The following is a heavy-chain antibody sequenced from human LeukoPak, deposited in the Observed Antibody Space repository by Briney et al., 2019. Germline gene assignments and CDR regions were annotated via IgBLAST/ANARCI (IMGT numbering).Heavy chain of an antibody. CDR1: GGSISSSSYY. CDR2: IYYSGST. D-gene: IGHD3-22*01. J-gene: IGHJ3*02. Sequence: SETLSLTCTVSGGSISSSSYYWGWIRQPPGKGLECIGSIYYSGSTYYNPSLKSRVTMSVDTSKNQFSLKLSSVTAADTAVYYCARVGAITMIVVVTYDAFDIWGQGTMVTVSS. CDR3: ARVGAITMIVVVTYDAFDI. V-gene: IGHV4-39*07.